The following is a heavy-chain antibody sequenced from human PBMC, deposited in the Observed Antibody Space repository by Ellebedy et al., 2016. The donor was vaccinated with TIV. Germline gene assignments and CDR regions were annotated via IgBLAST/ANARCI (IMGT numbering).Heavy chain of an antibody. CDR1: GGSFSGYY. D-gene: IGHD2-15*01. CDR3: ARGRVYCSGGSCYPLFDY. CDR2: INHSGST. V-gene: IGHV4-34*01. J-gene: IGHJ4*02. Sequence: MPSETLSLTCAVYGGSFSGYYWSWIRQPPGKGLEWIGEINHSGSTNYNPSLKSRVTISVDTSKNQFSLKLSSVTAADTAVYYCARGRVYCSGGSCYPLFDYWGQGTLVTVSS.